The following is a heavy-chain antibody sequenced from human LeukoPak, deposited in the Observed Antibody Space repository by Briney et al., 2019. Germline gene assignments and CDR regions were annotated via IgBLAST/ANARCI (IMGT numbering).Heavy chain of an antibody. CDR3: AKVAKYYYGSETYYFFEH. D-gene: IGHD3-10*01. Sequence: PGGSLRLSCAASGFTFSSYAMKWVRQAPGKGLEWVSTISGSGASTYYADSVKCRFTISRDNSQNTVYLQMNSLRVEDTAVYYCAKVAKYYYGSETYYFFEHWGQGTPVTASS. V-gene: IGHV3-23*01. CDR2: ISGSGAST. J-gene: IGHJ4*02. CDR1: GFTFSSYA.